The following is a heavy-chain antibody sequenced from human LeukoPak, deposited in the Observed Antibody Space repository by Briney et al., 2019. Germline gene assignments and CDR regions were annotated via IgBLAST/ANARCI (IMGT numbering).Heavy chain of an antibody. CDR1: GFTFSSYS. D-gene: IGHD3-16*02. Sequence: GGSLRLSCGASGFTFSSYSMNWVRQAPGKGLEWVSSISSSSSYIYYADSVKGRFTISRDNAKNSLYLQMNSLRAEDTAVYYCARLIGDDYVWGSYRPFDYWCQGTLVTVSS. CDR3: ARLIGDDYVWGSYRPFDY. CDR2: ISSSSSYI. V-gene: IGHV3-21*01. J-gene: IGHJ4*02.